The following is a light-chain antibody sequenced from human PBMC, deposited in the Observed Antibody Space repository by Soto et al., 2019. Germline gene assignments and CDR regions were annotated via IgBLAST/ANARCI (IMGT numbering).Light chain of an antibody. V-gene: IGLV2-14*01. CDR1: SSDVGGYNY. CDR3: SSYTSSSTLVV. CDR2: DVS. J-gene: IGLJ2*01. Sequence: QSALTQPASVSGSPGQSITISCTGTSSDVGGYNYVSWYQQHPGKAPKLMIYDVSNRPSGVSNRFSGSKSCNTASLTISGSQGEDGADYYCSSYTSSSTLVVFGGGTKLTVL.